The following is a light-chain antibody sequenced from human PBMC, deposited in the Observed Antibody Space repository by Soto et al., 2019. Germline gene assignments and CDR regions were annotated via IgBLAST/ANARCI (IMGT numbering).Light chain of an antibody. Sequence: DIQMTQSPSTLSASVGDRVTITCRASQSISSWLAWYQQKPGKAPKLLIYKASSLESGVPSRFSGSGSGTEVTLTISSLQPDDFATFYFKQYNRYSSWTVGQGTKVEIK. J-gene: IGKJ1*01. CDR1: QSISSW. CDR3: KQYNRYSSWT. CDR2: KAS. V-gene: IGKV1-5*03.